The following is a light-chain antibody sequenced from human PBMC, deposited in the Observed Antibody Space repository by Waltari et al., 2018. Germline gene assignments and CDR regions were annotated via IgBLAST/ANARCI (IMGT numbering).Light chain of an antibody. J-gene: IGLJ2*01. V-gene: IGLV2-14*03. CDR2: DVR. CDR1: PDDVGLYNY. Sequence: QSALTQPASVSGSPGQSITISCTGTPDDVGLYNYVAWYQQHPGKAPKLIIYDVRKRPSGVSNRFSGSTSGNTASLTISGLQAEDEADYYCNSYSSSDTYVLFGGGTKLTVL. CDR3: NSYSSSDTYVL.